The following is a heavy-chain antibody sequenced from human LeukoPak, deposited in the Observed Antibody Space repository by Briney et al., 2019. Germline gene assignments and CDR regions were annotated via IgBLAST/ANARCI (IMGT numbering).Heavy chain of an antibody. D-gene: IGHD3-16*01. CDR3: VRDGGVPFDP. J-gene: IGHJ5*02. CDR2: MNPNSGNT. CDR1: GYTFTSYG. V-gene: IGHV1-8*02. Sequence: ASVKVSCKASGYTFTSYGISWVRQAPGQGLEWMGWMNPNSGNTAYAQKFQGRVTMTRNTSINTAYTELRSLRSDDTAVYYCVRDGGVPFDPWGQGTLVTVSS.